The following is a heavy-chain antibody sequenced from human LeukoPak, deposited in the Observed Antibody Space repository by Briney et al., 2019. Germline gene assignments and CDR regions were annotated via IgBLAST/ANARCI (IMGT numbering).Heavy chain of an antibody. CDR3: ARVPKDIVVVVAAYFDY. D-gene: IGHD2-15*01. Sequence: GGSLRLSCAASAFSISPFCMSWVRQAPGKGLEWVSRINSDGSSTSYADSVKGRFTISRDNAKNTLYLQMNSLRAEDTAVYYCARVPKDIVVVVAAYFDYWGQGILVTVSS. J-gene: IGHJ4*02. CDR1: AFSISPFC. CDR2: INSDGSST. V-gene: IGHV3-74*01.